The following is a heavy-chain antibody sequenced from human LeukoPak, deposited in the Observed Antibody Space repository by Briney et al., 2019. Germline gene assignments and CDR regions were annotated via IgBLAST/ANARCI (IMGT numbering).Heavy chain of an antibody. CDR2: ISGSDGST. J-gene: IGHJ4*02. Sequence: GGSLRLSCTASGFTFSNYAMSWVRQAPGKGLEWVSGISGSDGSTYYADSVKGRFAVSRDNAKNTLYLQMESLRVEDTAIYYCATDWAWGGFDHWGQGALVTVSS. V-gene: IGHV3-23*01. CDR1: GFTFSNYA. CDR3: ATDWAWGGFDH. D-gene: IGHD3-16*01.